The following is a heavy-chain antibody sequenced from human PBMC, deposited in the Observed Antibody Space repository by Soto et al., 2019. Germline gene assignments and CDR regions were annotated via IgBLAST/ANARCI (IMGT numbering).Heavy chain of an antibody. V-gene: IGHV4-59*12. CDR1: GGSISSYY. D-gene: IGHD6-6*01. Sequence: KPSETLSLTCTVSGGSISSYYWSWIRQPPGKGLEWIGYIYYSGSTNYNPSLKSRVTISVDTSKNQFSLKLSSVTAADTAVYYCASGGIAARREYYYYGMDVWGQGTTVTVSS. CDR2: IYYSGST. CDR3: ASGGIAARREYYYYGMDV. J-gene: IGHJ6*02.